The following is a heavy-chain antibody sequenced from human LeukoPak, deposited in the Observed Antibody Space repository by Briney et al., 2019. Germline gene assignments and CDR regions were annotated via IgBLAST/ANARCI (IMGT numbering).Heavy chain of an antibody. CDR1: GFTFSSYE. Sequence: GGSLRLSCAASGFTFSSYEMNWVRQAPGKGLEWVSYISSSGSTIYHADSVKGRFTISRDNAKNSLYLQMNSLRAEDTAVYYCAGGRVLLWFGEYDYYYGMDVWGQGTTVTVSS. D-gene: IGHD3-10*01. V-gene: IGHV3-48*03. J-gene: IGHJ6*02. CDR2: ISSSGSTI. CDR3: AGGRVLLWFGEYDYYYGMDV.